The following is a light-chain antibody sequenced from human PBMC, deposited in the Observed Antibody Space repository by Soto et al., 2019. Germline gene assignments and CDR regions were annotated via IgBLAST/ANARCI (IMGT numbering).Light chain of an antibody. Sequence: AIQMTQSPSSLSASVGDRVTISCRASQDIRHNMGWYQQKPGKAPNLLIYAASTLQRGVPSRFRGSGSGTDFTLTISSLQPEDFATYYCLQDHNYPRTFGQGTKV. CDR2: AAS. CDR3: LQDHNYPRT. CDR1: QDIRHN. J-gene: IGKJ1*01. V-gene: IGKV1-6*01.